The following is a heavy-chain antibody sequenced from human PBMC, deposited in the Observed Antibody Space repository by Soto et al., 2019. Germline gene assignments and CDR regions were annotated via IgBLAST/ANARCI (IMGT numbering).Heavy chain of an antibody. CDR2: IIPMFGTA. V-gene: IGHV1-69*01. D-gene: IGHD7-27*01. Sequence: QVQLVQSGAEVKKPGSSVKVSCKASGGTFKNFNFNWVRQAPGQGLEWMGGIIPMFGTADYAQRFQGRVTITADDSTSTAYMELSSLRSEDTAVYYCARDETGDSYYYYYGMDVWRQGTTVTVSS. CDR1: GGTFKNFN. J-gene: IGHJ6*02. CDR3: ARDETGDSYYYYYGMDV.